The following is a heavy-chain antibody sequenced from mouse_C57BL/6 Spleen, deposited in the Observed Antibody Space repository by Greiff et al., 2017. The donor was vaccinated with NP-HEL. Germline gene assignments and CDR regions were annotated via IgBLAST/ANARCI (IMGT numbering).Heavy chain of an antibody. D-gene: IGHD2-5*01. V-gene: IGHV1-26*01. Sequence: VQLQQSGPELVKPGASVKISCKASGYTFTDYYMNWVKQSHGKSLEWIGDINPNNGGTSYNQKFKGKATLTVDKSSSTAYMELRSLTSEDSAVYYCARSNSKGYYFDYWGQGTTLTVSS. CDR3: ARSNSKGYYFDY. CDR1: GYTFTDYY. CDR2: INPNNGGT. J-gene: IGHJ2*01.